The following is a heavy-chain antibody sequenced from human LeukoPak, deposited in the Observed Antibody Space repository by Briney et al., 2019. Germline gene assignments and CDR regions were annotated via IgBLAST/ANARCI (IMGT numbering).Heavy chain of an antibody. CDR3: AREGGDISGFYYMDV. Sequence: ASVKVSCKASGGTFSSYAISWVRQAPGQRLEWMGWINAAGDITKYSQEFQGRATITRETFASTAYMEVTSLKSDDMAVYYCAREGGDISGFYYMDVWGKGTTVTVSS. D-gene: IGHD2-21*02. CDR2: INAAGDIT. CDR1: GGTFSSYA. V-gene: IGHV1-3*03. J-gene: IGHJ6*03.